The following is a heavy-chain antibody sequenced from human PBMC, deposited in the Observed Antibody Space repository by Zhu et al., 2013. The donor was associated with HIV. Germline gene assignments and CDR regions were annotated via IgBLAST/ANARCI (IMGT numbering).Heavy chain of an antibody. CDR1: GYSISSGYY. Sequence: VQLQESGPGLVKPSETLSLTCAVSGYSISSGYYWGWIRQPPGEGLEWIGSIYHSGSTYYNPSLKSRVTLSVDTSKNQFSLKMRSVTAADTAVYYCARGDILTGYGHFDCWGQGTLVTVSS. D-gene: IGHD3-9*01. V-gene: IGHV4-38-2*01. J-gene: IGHJ4*02. CDR3: ARGDILTGYGHFDC. CDR2: IYHSGST.